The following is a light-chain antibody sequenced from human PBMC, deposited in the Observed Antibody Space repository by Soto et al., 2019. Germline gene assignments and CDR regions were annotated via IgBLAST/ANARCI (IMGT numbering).Light chain of an antibody. J-gene: IGKJ2*01. CDR1: QSISSW. Sequence: DIQMTQSPSPLSASVGDRVTITCRASQSISSWLAWYQQKPGKAPKLLIYKASSLESGVPSRFSGSGSGTEFTLTISGLQPDDFATYYCQQYNSYPYTFGQGTKLEIK. CDR2: KAS. CDR3: QQYNSYPYT. V-gene: IGKV1-5*03.